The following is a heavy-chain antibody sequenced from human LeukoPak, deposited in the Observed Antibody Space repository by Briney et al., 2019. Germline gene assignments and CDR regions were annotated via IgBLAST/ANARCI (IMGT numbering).Heavy chain of an antibody. CDR1: GFTFSSYA. D-gene: IGHD2-2*01. Sequence: GGSLRLSCAVSGFTFSSYAMSWVRQAPGKGLEWVSAISSSGSTIYYADSVKGRFTISRDNAKNSLYLQMNSLRAEDTAVYYCASKLIGYCSSTSCPMGAFDIWGQGTMVTVSS. J-gene: IGHJ3*02. CDR3: ASKLIGYCSSTSCPMGAFDI. V-gene: IGHV3-48*04. CDR2: ISSSGSTI.